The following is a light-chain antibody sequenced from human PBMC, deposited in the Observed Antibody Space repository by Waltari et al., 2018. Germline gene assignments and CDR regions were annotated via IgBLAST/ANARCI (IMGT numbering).Light chain of an antibody. CDR1: ENLRST. J-gene: IGKJ1*01. V-gene: IGKV3D-15*01. Sequence: EIVMTQSPATLSLSPGDSATLACRASENLRSTFACFQQKPGQPPRLLIYGTSTRATGVPARFSGSGSGTDFSLTISSLQPEDFATYYCQQYDSWPWTFGQGTRVE. CDR3: QQYDSWPWT. CDR2: GTS.